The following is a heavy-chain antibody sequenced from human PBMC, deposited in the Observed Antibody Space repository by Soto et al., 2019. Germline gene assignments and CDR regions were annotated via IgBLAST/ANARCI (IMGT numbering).Heavy chain of an antibody. Sequence: QVQLVESGVGVVQPGMSLRLSCAASGFTFSSYGMHWVRQAPVQGLEGVAVISYDGSNKYYADSVKGRFTISRDNSKNTLYLQMNSLRDEDTAVYYCAGGVDLAYGMDVWGQGTTVTVSS. CDR1: GFTFSSYG. V-gene: IGHV3-30*03. CDR3: AGGVDLAYGMDV. D-gene: IGHD6-25*01. CDR2: ISYDGSNK. J-gene: IGHJ6*02.